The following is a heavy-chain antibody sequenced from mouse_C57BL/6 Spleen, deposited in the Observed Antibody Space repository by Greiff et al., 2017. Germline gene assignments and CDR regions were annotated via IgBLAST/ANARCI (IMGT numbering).Heavy chain of an antibody. V-gene: IGHV1-82*01. CDR2: IYPGDGDT. Sequence: QVQLQQPGPELVKPGASVKISCKASGYAFSSSWMNWVKQRPGKGLEWIGRIYPGDGDTNYNGKFKGKATLTADKSSSTAYMQLSSLTSEYSAVDFYNRPLRDKCYFDYWGQGTTLTVSS. D-gene: IGHD3-2*02. CDR1: GYAFSSSW. J-gene: IGHJ2*01. CDR3: NRPLRDKCYFDY.